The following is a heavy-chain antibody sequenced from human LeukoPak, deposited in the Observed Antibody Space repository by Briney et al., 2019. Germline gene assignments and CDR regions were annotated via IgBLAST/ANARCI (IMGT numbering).Heavy chain of an antibody. Sequence: PWGSLRLSCAASGFTFDDYAMHWVRQAPGKGLEWVSGISWNSGSIGYADSVKGRFTISRDNAKNSLYLQMNSLRAEDTALYYCARGHYGLDVWGQGTTVTVSS. V-gene: IGHV3-9*01. CDR3: ARGHYGLDV. CDR2: ISWNSGSI. CDR1: GFTFDDYA. J-gene: IGHJ6*02.